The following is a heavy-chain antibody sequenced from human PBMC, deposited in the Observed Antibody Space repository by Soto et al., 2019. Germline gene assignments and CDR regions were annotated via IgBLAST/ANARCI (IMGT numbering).Heavy chain of an antibody. Sequence: ASVKVSCKASGYTFTGYYMHCVRQAPGQGLEGMGWINPNSGGTNYAQKFQGWVTMTRDTSMSTAYMELSRLRSEDTAVYYCVRGLKFRRTKHVYSGQGTLVTVSS. D-gene: IGHD1-7*01. CDR2: INPNSGGT. V-gene: IGHV1-2*04. J-gene: IGHJ4*02. CDR1: GYTFTGYY. CDR3: VRGLKFRRTKHVY.